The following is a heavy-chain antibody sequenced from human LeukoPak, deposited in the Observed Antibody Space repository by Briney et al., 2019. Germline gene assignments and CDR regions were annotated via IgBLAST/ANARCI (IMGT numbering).Heavy chain of an antibody. CDR2: IYYSGST. CDR1: GGSISSYY. CDR3: ARTPYCTNGICYQRNYFDY. Sequence: SETLSLTCTVSGGSISSYYWSWIRQPPGKGLEWIGYIYYSGSTNYNPSLKSRVTISVDTSKNQFSLKLSSVTAADTAVYYCARTPYCTNGICYQRNYFDYWGQGNLVTVSS. J-gene: IGHJ4*02. V-gene: IGHV4-59*08. D-gene: IGHD2-8*01.